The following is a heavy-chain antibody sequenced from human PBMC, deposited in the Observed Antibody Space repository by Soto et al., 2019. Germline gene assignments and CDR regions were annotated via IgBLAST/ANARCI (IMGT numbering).Heavy chain of an antibody. Sequence: SETLSLTCTVSGGSISSYYWSWIRQPPGKGLEWIGYIYYSGSTNYNPSLKSRVTISVDTTKNQFSLKLSSVTAADTAVYYCARGSYYYDSSGHYHYWGQGTLVTVSS. CDR2: IYYSGST. V-gene: IGHV4-59*08. D-gene: IGHD3-22*01. CDR3: ARGSYYYDSSGHYHY. CDR1: GGSISSYY. J-gene: IGHJ4*02.